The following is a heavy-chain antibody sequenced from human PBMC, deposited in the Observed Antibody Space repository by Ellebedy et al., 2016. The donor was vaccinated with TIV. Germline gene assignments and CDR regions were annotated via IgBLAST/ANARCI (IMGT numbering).Heavy chain of an antibody. D-gene: IGHD2/OR15-2a*01. Sequence: GGSLRLSCAASGFAFSTYWMYWVRQAPGKGLEWVASIKEDGSNKHYVDSVKGRFTISRDNAKNSLYLQMNGLRVEDTAVYYCVRVMYYGDSTSYWGQGTLVTVSS. V-gene: IGHV3-7*03. CDR2: IKEDGSNK. CDR1: GFAFSTYW. CDR3: VRVMYYGDSTSY. J-gene: IGHJ4*02.